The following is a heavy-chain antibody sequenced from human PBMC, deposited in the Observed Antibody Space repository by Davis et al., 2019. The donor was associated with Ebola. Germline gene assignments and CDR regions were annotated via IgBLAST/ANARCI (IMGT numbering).Heavy chain of an antibody. CDR2: IWYDGSNK. CDR3: ARGDPVVTPRRGYYYYYYMDV. V-gene: IGHV3-33*08. J-gene: IGHJ6*03. Sequence: PGGSLRLSCAASGFTFSSYAMHWVRQAPGKGLEWVAVIWYDGSNKYYADSVKGRFTISRDNSKNTLYLQMNSLRAEDTAVYYCARGDPVVTPRRGYYYYYYMDVWGKGTTVTVSS. CDR1: GFTFSSYA. D-gene: IGHD4-23*01.